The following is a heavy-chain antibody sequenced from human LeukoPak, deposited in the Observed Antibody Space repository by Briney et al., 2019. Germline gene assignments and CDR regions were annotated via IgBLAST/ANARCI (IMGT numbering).Heavy chain of an antibody. Sequence: PGGSLRLSCAASGFTFSSYAMSWVRQAPGKGLEGVSAISGSGGSTYYADSVKGRFTISRDNSKNTLYLQMNSLRPEDTAVYYCAARPGGDYYDSSGYYFDYWGQGTLVTVSS. J-gene: IGHJ4*02. D-gene: IGHD3-22*01. CDR2: ISGSGGST. CDR1: GFTFSSYA. CDR3: AARPGGDYYDSSGYYFDY. V-gene: IGHV3-23*01.